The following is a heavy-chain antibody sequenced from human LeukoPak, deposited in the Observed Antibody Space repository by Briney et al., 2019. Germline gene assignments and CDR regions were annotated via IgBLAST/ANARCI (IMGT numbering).Heavy chain of an antibody. CDR2: IIPIFGTA. CDR3: ARRRSIQLWASFDY. CDR1: GYTFTSYA. Sequence: SVKVSCKASGYTFTSYAISWVRQAPGQGLEWMGGIIPIFGTANYAQKFQGRVTITADESTSTAYMELSSLRSEDTAVYYCARRRSIQLWASFDYWGQGTLVTVSS. V-gene: IGHV1-69*13. D-gene: IGHD5-18*01. J-gene: IGHJ4*02.